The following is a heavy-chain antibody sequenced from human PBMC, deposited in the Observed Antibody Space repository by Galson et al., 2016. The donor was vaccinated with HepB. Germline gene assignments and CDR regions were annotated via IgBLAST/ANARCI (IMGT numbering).Heavy chain of an antibody. J-gene: IGHJ4*02. V-gene: IGHV1-46*01. CDR1: GYTFTSYY. CDR2: TNPTGGST. D-gene: IGHD6-13*01. Sequence: SVKVSCKASGYTFTSYYIYWVRQAPGRGLEWVGVTNPTGGSTDFAPRFQDRVTLTRDTSTGTVYMELTSLTSDDTAVYYCARDYGAGGFYYFDYWGQGTLITVSS. CDR3: ARDYGAGGFYYFDY.